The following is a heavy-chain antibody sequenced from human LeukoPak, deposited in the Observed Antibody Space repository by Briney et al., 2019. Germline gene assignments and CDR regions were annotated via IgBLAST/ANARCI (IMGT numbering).Heavy chain of an antibody. CDR1: GGSISSYY. CDR2: IYYSGST. CDR3: ARDRVRWELDSDAFDI. J-gene: IGHJ3*02. D-gene: IGHD1-26*01. Sequence: ASETLSLTCTVSGGSISSYYWSWIRQPPGKGLEWIGYIYYSGSTNYNPSLKSRVTISVDTSKNQFSLKLSSVTAADTAVYYCARDRVRWELDSDAFDIWGQGTMVTVSS. V-gene: IGHV4-59*01.